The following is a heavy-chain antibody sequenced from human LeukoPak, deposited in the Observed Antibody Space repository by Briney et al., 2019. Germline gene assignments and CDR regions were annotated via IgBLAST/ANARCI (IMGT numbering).Heavy chain of an antibody. CDR3: AGHSSGWYPVY. V-gene: IGHV3-74*01. D-gene: IGHD6-19*01. CDR1: GFTFSSYW. Sequence: PGGSLRLSCAASGFTFSSYWMHWVRQAPGKGLVWVSRINSDGSSTSYADSVKGRSTISRDNAKNTLYLQMNSLSDEDTAVYYCAGHSSGWYPVYWGQGTLVTVSS. J-gene: IGHJ4*02. CDR2: INSDGSST.